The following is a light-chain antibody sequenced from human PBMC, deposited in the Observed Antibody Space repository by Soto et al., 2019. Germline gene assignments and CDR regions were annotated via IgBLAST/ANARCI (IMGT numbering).Light chain of an antibody. J-gene: IGLJ2*01. CDR1: SSNIGSNT. Sequence: QAVVTQPPSASGTPGQRVTISCSGSSSNIGSNTVNWYQKLPGTAPELLIYSNNQRPSGVPDRFSGSKSGTSASLPISGLQSEDEADYYCAAWDGSLDGHVVFGGGTKLTVL. CDR3: AAWDGSLDGHVV. CDR2: SNN. V-gene: IGLV1-44*01.